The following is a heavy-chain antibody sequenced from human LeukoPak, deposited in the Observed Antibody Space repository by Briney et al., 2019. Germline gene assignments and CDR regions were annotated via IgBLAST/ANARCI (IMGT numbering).Heavy chain of an antibody. J-gene: IGHJ5*02. CDR3: ACRDLTSTWSYP. Sequence: GESLKISCKGVGYSFTSYWIGWVRQMPGNGMEWMGVIYPGDSRTRYNPSFQGQVTISVDKSISTAYLQWVSLKASDTAIYYCACRDLTSTWSYPWGQGTLVTVSS. D-gene: IGHD2-2*01. CDR1: GYSFTSYW. CDR2: IYPGDSRT. V-gene: IGHV5-51*01.